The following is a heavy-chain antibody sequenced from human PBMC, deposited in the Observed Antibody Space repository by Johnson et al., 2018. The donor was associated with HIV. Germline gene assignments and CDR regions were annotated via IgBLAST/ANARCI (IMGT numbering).Heavy chain of an antibody. CDR2: ISGSGDRT. CDR3: AKTGVGATDDAFDI. Sequence: EVQLVESGGGLVQPGGSLRLSCEVSGFTFSNFAMSWVRQAPGKGLEWVSVISGSGDRTSYADFAKGRFTISRDNSKTTLYMQMISLRAEDTATYYCAKTGVGATDDAFDIWGQGTMVTVSS. CDR1: GFTFSNFA. D-gene: IGHD1-26*01. V-gene: IGHV3-23*04. J-gene: IGHJ3*02.